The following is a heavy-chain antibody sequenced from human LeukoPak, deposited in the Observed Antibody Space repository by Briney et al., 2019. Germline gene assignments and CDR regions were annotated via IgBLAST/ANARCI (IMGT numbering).Heavy chain of an antibody. CDR3: ARVPMWEDGYHQGVDY. Sequence: SQTLSLTCTVSGGSISGGGYYWSWIRQPPGKGLEWIGYIYHSGSTYYNPSLKSRVTISVDRSKNQFSLKLSSVTAADTAVYYCARVPMWEDGYHQGVDYWGQGTLVTVSS. V-gene: IGHV4-30-2*01. CDR1: GGSISGGGYY. D-gene: IGHD5-24*01. J-gene: IGHJ4*02. CDR2: IYHSGST.